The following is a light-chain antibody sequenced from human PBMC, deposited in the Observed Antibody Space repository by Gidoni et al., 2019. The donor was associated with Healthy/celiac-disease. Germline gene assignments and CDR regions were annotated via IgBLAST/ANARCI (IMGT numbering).Light chain of an antibody. V-gene: IGKV3-15*01. CDR2: GAS. CDR3: QQYNNWPLWT. Sequence: ETAMTQSPATLSVSPGERATLSCRASQSVSSNLAWYQQKPGQAPRLLIYGASTRATGIPARFSGSGSGTEFTLTISSLQSEDFAVYYCQQYNNWPLWTFGQGTKVEIK. J-gene: IGKJ1*01. CDR1: QSVSSN.